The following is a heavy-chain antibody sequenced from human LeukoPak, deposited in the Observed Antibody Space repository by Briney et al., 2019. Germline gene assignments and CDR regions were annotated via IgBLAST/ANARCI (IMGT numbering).Heavy chain of an antibody. CDR1: GYSFTSYW. J-gene: IGHJ4*02. CDR2: IDPSDSYT. CDR3: ARHAAGTDYFDY. Sequence: GESLKISCKGSGYSFTSYWIGWVRQMPGKGLEWMGRIDPSDSYTNYSPSFQGHVTISADKSISTAYLQWSSLKASDTAMYYCARHAAGTDYFDYWGQGTLVTVSS. V-gene: IGHV5-10-1*01. D-gene: IGHD6-13*01.